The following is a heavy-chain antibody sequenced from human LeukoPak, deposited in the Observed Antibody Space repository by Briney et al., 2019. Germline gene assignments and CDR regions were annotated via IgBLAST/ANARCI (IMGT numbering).Heavy chain of an antibody. D-gene: IGHD3-9*01. V-gene: IGHV1-2*02. Sequence: ASVKVSCKASVYTFTGYYMHWVRQAPGQGLEWMGWINPNSGGTNYAQKFQGRVTMTRDTSISTAYMELSRLRSDDTAVYYCARCEGILTGPYFRGGFDPWGQGTLVTVSS. CDR3: ARCEGILTGPYFRGGFDP. J-gene: IGHJ5*02. CDR1: VYTFTGYY. CDR2: INPNSGGT.